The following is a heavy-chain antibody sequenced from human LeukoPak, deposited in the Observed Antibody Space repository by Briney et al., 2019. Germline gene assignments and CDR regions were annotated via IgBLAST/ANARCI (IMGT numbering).Heavy chain of an antibody. CDR3: ARDSPPYGGYDGTHDY. CDR2: ISSSSSYI. Sequence: PGGSLRLSCAASGFTFSSYSMNWVRQAPGKGLEWVSSISSSSSYIYYADSVKGRFTISRDDAKNSLYLQMNSLRAEDTAVYYCARDSPPYGGYDGTHDYWGQGTLVTVSS. D-gene: IGHD5-12*01. CDR1: GFTFSSYS. V-gene: IGHV3-21*01. J-gene: IGHJ4*02.